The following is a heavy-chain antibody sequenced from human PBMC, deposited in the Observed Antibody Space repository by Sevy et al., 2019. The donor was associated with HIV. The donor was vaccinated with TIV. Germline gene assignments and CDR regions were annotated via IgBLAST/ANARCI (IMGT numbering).Heavy chain of an antibody. CDR3: AREGRIEYYDSCGYYYGSWFDP. D-gene: IGHD3-22*01. J-gene: IGHJ5*02. CDR2: IYYSGST. V-gene: IGHV4-59*13. Sequence: SETLSLTCTVSGGSISSYYWSWIRQPPGKGLEWIGYIYYSGSTNYNPSLKSRVTISVDTSKNQFSLKLSSVTAADTAVYYCAREGRIEYYDSCGYYYGSWFDPWGQGTLVTVSS. CDR1: GGSISSYY.